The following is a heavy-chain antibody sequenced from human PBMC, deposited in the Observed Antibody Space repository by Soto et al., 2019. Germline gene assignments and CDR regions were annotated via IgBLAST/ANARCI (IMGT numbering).Heavy chain of an antibody. CDR3: ARGRYDSSGYLNYYYYYGMDV. V-gene: IGHV3-13*01. D-gene: IGHD3-22*01. CDR2: IGTAGDT. J-gene: IGHJ6*02. CDR1: GFTFSSYG. Sequence: QPGGSLRLSCAASGFTFSSYGMHWVRQATGKGLEWVSAIGTAGDTYYPGSVKGRFTISRENAKNSLYLQMNSLRAGDTAVYYCARGRYDSSGYLNYYYYYGMDVWGQGTTVTVSS.